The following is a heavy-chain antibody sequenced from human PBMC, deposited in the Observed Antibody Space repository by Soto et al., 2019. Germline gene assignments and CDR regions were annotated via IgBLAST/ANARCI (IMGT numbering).Heavy chain of an antibody. D-gene: IGHD3-10*01. CDR2: ISSSSSYI. V-gene: IGHV3-21*01. J-gene: IGHJ4*02. CDR1: GFTFSSYS. Sequence: EVQLVESGGGLVQPGGSLRLSCAASGFTFSSYSMNWVRQAPGKGLEWVSSISSSSSYIYYSDSVKGRFTISRDNAKNSLYLQMHSLRAEATAVYYCASIRSLLWFGDLFDYGGQGTLVTVSS. CDR3: ASIRSLLWFGDLFDY.